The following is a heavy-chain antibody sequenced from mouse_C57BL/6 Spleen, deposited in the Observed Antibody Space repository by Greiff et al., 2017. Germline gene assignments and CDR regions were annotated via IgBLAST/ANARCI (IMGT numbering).Heavy chain of an antibody. J-gene: IGHJ1*03. D-gene: IGHD2-4*01. CDR1: GYTFTDYN. V-gene: IGHV1-22*01. CDR3: ARWRDYDWYFDV. Sequence: EVQLVESGPELVKPGASVKMSCKASGYTFTDYNMHWVKQSHGKSLEWIGYINPNNGGTSYNQKFKGKATLTVNKSSSTAYMELRSLTSEDSAVYYCARWRDYDWYFDVWGTGTTVTVSS. CDR2: INPNNGGT.